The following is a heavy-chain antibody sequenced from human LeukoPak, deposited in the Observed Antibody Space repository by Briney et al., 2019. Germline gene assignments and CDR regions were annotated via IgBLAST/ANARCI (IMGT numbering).Heavy chain of an antibody. CDR2: IYYSGST. D-gene: IGHD6-19*01. CDR1: GGSISGYY. V-gene: IGHV4-59*01. J-gene: IGHJ4*02. Sequence: SETLSLTCTVSGGSISGYYWTWIRQPPGKELEWIGYIYYSGSTNYNPSLKSRVTISVDTSRNHFSLRLNSVTPADTAVYYCARGGWEFDYWGQGILVTVSS. CDR3: ARGGWEFDY.